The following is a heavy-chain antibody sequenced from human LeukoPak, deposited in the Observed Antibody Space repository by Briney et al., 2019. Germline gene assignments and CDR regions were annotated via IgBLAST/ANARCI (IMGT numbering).Heavy chain of an antibody. J-gene: IGHJ5*02. CDR2: IYHSGST. V-gene: IGHV4-38-2*02. CDR1: GYSISSGYY. Sequence: PSETLSLTCTVSGYSISSGYYWGWIRQPPGKGLEWIGRIYHSGSTHYNPSLKSRVTISVDTSKNQFSLKLSSVTAADTAVYYCAREGSRFLLYNWFDPWGQGTLVTVSS. D-gene: IGHD3-16*01. CDR3: AREGSRFLLYNWFDP.